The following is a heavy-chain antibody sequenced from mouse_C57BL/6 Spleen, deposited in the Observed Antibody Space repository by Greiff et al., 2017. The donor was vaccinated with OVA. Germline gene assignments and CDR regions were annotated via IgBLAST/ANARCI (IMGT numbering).Heavy chain of an antibody. V-gene: IGHV2-5*01. J-gene: IGHJ4*01. D-gene: IGHD3-2*02. CDR2: IWRGGST. CDR1: GFSLTSYG. Sequence: VKLQQSGPGLVQPSQSLSITCTVSGFSLTSYGVHWVRQSPGKGLEWLGVIWRGGSTDYNAAFMSRLSITKDNSKSQVFFKMNSMQADDTAIYYCAKNKGDSSGLYAMDDWGQGTSVTVSS. CDR3: AKNKGDSSGLYAMDD.